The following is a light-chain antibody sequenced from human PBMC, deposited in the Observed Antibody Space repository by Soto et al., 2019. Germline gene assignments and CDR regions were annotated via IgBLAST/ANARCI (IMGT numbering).Light chain of an antibody. J-gene: IGKJ1*01. Sequence: DIQMTQSPSTLSASVGDRVTITCRASQSISSWLAWYQQKPGKAPKLLFYKASSLESGVPSRFIGSGAGTEFTLTISSLQPDDFATYSCQQYNSYAWTFGQGTKVEIK. V-gene: IGKV1-5*03. CDR1: QSISSW. CDR2: KAS. CDR3: QQYNSYAWT.